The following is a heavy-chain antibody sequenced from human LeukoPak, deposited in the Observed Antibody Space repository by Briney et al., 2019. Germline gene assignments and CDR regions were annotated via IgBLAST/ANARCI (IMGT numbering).Heavy chain of an antibody. CDR3: AELGITMIGGV. V-gene: IGHV3-7*01. D-gene: IGHD3-10*02. CDR2: IKPDGSEK. J-gene: IGHJ6*04. CDR1: GFTFTNQW. Sequence: PGGSLRLSCAASGFTFTNQWMTWVRQAPGKGLEWVANIKPDGSEKFYVDSVKGRFTISRDNAKNSLYLQMNSLRAEDTAVYYCAELGITMIGGVWGKGTTVTISS.